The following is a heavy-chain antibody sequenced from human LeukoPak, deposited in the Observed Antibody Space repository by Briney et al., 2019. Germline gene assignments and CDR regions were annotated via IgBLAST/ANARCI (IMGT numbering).Heavy chain of an antibody. D-gene: IGHD4-17*01. CDR2: IKQDGSEK. CDR3: ARASRLRYADY. J-gene: IGHJ4*02. CDR1: GFTFSSYW. V-gene: IGHV3-7*01. Sequence: GGSLRLSCAASGFTFSSYWMSWVRQAPGKGLEWVANIKQDGSEKYYVDSVKGRFTISRDSAKNSLYLQMNSLRAEDTAVYYCARASRLRYADYWGQGTLVTVSS.